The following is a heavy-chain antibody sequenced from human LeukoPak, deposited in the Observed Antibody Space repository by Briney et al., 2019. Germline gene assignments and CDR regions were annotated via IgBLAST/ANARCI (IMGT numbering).Heavy chain of an antibody. CDR3: AREAVYDFWSGYPYHWFDP. Sequence: ASVKVSCKASGYTFTGYYMHWVRQAPGQGLEWMGWINPNSGGTNYAQKFQGRVTMTRDTSISTAYMELSRLRSDDTAVYYCAREAVYDFWSGYPYHWFDPWGQGTLVTVSS. CDR2: INPNSGGT. J-gene: IGHJ5*02. D-gene: IGHD3-3*01. V-gene: IGHV1-2*02. CDR1: GYTFTGYY.